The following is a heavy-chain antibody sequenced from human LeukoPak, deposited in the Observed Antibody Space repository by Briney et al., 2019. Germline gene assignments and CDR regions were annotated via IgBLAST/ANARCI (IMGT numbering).Heavy chain of an antibody. V-gene: IGHV3-7*01. CDR3: ARRFFDY. Sequence: GSLRLSCAASGFTFNNYWMSWVRQAPGKGLEWVANIKQDGSEKYYVDSEKGRFTISRDNAKNSLYLQMNSLRAEDTAVYYCARRFFDYWGQGTLVTVSS. CDR1: GFTFNNYW. CDR2: IKQDGSEK. J-gene: IGHJ4*02. D-gene: IGHD3-16*01.